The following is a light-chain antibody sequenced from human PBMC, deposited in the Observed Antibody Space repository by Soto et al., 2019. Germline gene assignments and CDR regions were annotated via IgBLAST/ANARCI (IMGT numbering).Light chain of an antibody. CDR2: DAS. CDR3: KQYHRYSWT. V-gene: IGKV1-5*01. CDR1: QSISSS. Sequence: DIQMTQSPSTLSASVGDRVSIACRASQSISSSLAWYQQKPGKAPKLLIYDASSLESGVPSRFSGSGSGTEFTLSINSLQPQDFATYYCKQYHRYSWTFGQGTKVEIK. J-gene: IGKJ1*01.